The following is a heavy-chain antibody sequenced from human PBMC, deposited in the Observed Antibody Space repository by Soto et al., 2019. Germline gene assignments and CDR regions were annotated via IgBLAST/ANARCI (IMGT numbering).Heavy chain of an antibody. J-gene: IGHJ5*02. CDR1: GYTFTRYT. V-gene: IGHV1-3*01. CDR3: ARDIAPGQLDP. D-gene: IGHD2-15*01. Sequence: QVQLVQSGAEVKKPGASVKISCKASGYTFTRYTMNWVRQAPGQRLEWMGWINPDNGNTKSSQKFQDRVIITRDTSASTAYMDLSSLRSEDTAVYYCARDIAPGQLDPRGQGTLVTVSS. CDR2: INPDNGNT.